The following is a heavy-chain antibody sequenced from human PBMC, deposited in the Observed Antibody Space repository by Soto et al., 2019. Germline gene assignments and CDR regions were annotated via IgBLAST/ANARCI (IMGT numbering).Heavy chain of an antibody. D-gene: IGHD3-10*01. Sequence: PGESLKISCKSSGYSFTNFCIGWMRQLPGKGLEWMGIIYPGDSDTRYSPSFQGQVTISADKSISTAYLQWSSLKASDTAMYYCARHPPYYGSWSYNYYYGMDVWGQGTTVTVSS. CDR1: GYSFTNFC. J-gene: IGHJ6*02. CDR3: ARHPPYYGSWSYNYYYGMDV. CDR2: IYPGDSDT. V-gene: IGHV5-51*01.